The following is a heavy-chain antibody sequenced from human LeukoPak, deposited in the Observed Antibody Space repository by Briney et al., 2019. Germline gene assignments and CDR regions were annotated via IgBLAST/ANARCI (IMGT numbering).Heavy chain of an antibody. Sequence: GGSLRLSCIASGFTFRSYAMSWVRQAPGKGLEWVSTISGTGGGTYYADFVKGRFTISRDNSKNTLYLQMNSLRAEDTAVYYCARAPATNEWRCMDYWGQGTLVTVSS. J-gene: IGHJ4*02. CDR3: ARAPATNEWRCMDY. V-gene: IGHV3-23*01. D-gene: IGHD2-8*02. CDR1: GFTFRSYA. CDR2: ISGTGGGT.